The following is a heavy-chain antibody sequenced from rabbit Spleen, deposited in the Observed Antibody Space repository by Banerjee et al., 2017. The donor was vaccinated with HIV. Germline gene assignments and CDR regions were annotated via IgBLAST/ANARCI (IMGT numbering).Heavy chain of an antibody. CDR3: ARGSATMTMVITGFYFNL. V-gene: IGHV1S40*01. CDR2: IVAGGSGST. D-gene: IGHD2-1*01. Sequence: QSLEESGGDLVKPGASLTLTCTASGFSFSSGYYMCWVRQAPGKGLEWIACIVAGGSGSTYYASWAKGRFSISKTSSTTVTLQMTSLTAADTATYFCARGSATMTMVITGFYFNLWGPGTLVTVS. CDR1: GFSFSSGYY. J-gene: IGHJ4*01.